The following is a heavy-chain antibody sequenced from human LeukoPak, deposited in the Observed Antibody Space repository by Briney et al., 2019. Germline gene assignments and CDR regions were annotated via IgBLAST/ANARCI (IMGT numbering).Heavy chain of an antibody. V-gene: IGHV4-61*02. D-gene: IGHD6-25*01. CDR2: IYTSGST. CDR1: GDSISSGTYY. Sequence: PSETLSLTCTVSGDSISSGTYYWIWIRQPAGKGLEWIGRIYTSGSTNYNPSLKSRVTISVDTSKNQFSLSLTSMTAADTAVYYCAREASRRLYMDVWGRGTTVTVSS. J-gene: IGHJ6*03. CDR3: AREASRRLYMDV.